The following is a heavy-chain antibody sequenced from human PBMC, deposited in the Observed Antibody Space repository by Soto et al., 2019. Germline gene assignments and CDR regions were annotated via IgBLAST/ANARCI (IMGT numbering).Heavy chain of an antibody. D-gene: IGHD6-6*01. CDR3: AKRPVSAAISDLDY. CDR2: ISYDGSNK. J-gene: IGHJ4*02. V-gene: IGHV3-30*18. CDR1: GFTFSSYG. Sequence: GGSLRLSCAASGFTFSSYGMHWVRQAPGKGLEWVAVISYDGSNKYYADSVKGRFTISRDNSKNTLYLQMNSLRAEDTAVYYCAKRPVSAAISDLDYWGQGTLVTVSS.